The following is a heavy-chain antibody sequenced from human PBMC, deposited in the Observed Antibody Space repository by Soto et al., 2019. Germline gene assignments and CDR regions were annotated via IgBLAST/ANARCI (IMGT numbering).Heavy chain of an antibody. V-gene: IGHV3-53*01. J-gene: IGHJ4*02. CDR3: ARADFDSSGYYHLDY. Sequence: PGGSLRLSCAASGFSVSSNYMTWVRQAPGKGLEWVSVIYSGGTTYYADSVKGRFTISRDNSKNTLYLQMNSLRAEDTAVYYCARADFDSSGYYHLDYWGRGTLVTSPQ. CDR1: GFSVSSNY. CDR2: IYSGGTT. D-gene: IGHD3-22*01.